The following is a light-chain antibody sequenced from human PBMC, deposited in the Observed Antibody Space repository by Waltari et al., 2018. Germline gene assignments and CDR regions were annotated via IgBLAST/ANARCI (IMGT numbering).Light chain of an antibody. CDR1: SSDAGAYNY. J-gene: IGLJ2*01. CDR2: EVS. V-gene: IGLV2-8*01. Sequence: QSALTQPPSASGSLGQSVTISCTGTSSDAGAYNYVSWYQQHPGKAPKLMIYEVSKRPSGVPDRFSGSKSGNTASLTVSGLQAEDEADYYCSSYTGSNDVIFGGGTKLTVL. CDR3: SSYTGSNDVI.